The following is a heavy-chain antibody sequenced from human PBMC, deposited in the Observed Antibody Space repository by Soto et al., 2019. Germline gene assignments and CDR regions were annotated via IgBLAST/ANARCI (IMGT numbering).Heavy chain of an antibody. Sequence: QVHLVQSGAEVKKPGASVKVSCKASGYTFTSYGITWVRQAPGQGLEWMGWISAHNGNTDYAQKLQGRVIGTRDTSTSTAYMELRSLLSDDTAVYYCARGRYGDYWGQGALVTVSS. CDR3: ARGRYGDY. J-gene: IGHJ4*02. D-gene: IGHD1-1*01. CDR1: GYTFTSYG. CDR2: ISAHNGNT. V-gene: IGHV1-18*01.